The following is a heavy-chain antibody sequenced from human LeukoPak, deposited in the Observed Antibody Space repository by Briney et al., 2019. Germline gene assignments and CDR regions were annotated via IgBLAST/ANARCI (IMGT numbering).Heavy chain of an antibody. J-gene: IGHJ4*02. Sequence: GGSLRLSCAASGFTVSSNYMSWVRQAPGKGLEWVSVIYSGGSTYYADSVKGRFTISRDNSKNTLYLQMNSLRAEDTAVYYCARWAGYSSSWSPFDYWGQGTLVTVSS. CDR2: IYSGGST. CDR3: ARWAGYSSSWSPFDY. D-gene: IGHD6-13*01. CDR1: GFTVSSNY. V-gene: IGHV3-53*01.